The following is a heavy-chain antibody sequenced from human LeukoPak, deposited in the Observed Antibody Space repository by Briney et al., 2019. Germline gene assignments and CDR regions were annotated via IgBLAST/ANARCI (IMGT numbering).Heavy chain of an antibody. CDR3: ARGYGDYDRNYYYYYGMDV. Sequence: GASVKVSCKASGGTFSSYAISWVRQAPGQGLEWMGGIIPIFGTANYAQKFQGRVTITADESTSTAYMELSSLRSDDTAVYYCARGYGDYDRNYYYYYGMDVWGQGTTVTVSS. V-gene: IGHV1-69*13. J-gene: IGHJ6*02. CDR2: IIPIFGTA. CDR1: GGTFSSYA. D-gene: IGHD4-17*01.